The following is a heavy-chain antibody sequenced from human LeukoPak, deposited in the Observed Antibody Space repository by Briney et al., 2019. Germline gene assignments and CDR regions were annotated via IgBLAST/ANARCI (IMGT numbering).Heavy chain of an antibody. J-gene: IGHJ4*02. V-gene: IGHV1-8*01. D-gene: IGHD5-12*01. CDR3: ARSPIVATRGYYFDY. CDR1: GYTFTSYD. Sequence: ASVKVSCKASGYTFTSYDINWVRQATGQGLEWMRWMNPNSGNTGYAQKFQGRVTMTRNTSISTAYMELSSLRSEDTAVYYCARSPIVATRGYYFDYWGQGTLVTVSS. CDR2: MNPNSGNT.